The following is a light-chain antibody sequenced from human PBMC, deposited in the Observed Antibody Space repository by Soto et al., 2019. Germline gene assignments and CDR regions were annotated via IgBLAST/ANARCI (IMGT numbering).Light chain of an antibody. V-gene: IGKV1-39*01. CDR1: QSISSY. CDR2: AAS. CDR3: QQSYSTPWT. Sequence: DIQMTQSPSSLSASVGDRVTITCRASQSISSYLNWYQQKPGKAPKILIYAASSLQSGVPSRFSGSGSGTDFTLAISSLQPEDFATYYCQQSYSTPWTFGQATNVEIK. J-gene: IGKJ1*01.